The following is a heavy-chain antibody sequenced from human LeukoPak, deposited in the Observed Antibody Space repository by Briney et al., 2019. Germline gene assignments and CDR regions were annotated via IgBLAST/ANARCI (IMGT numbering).Heavy chain of an antibody. CDR3: ARDAFSRISVFGVVSDALDI. D-gene: IGHD3-3*01. CDR1: GFTFSSYW. CDR2: IKQDGGEK. J-gene: IGHJ3*02. Sequence: QFGGSLRLSCAASGFTFSSYWMSWVRQAPGKGPEWVANIKQDGGEKYYVDSVKGRFTISRDNAKNSLYLQMNSLRAEDTAVYYCARDAFSRISVFGVVSDALDIWGQGTMVTVSS. V-gene: IGHV3-7*01.